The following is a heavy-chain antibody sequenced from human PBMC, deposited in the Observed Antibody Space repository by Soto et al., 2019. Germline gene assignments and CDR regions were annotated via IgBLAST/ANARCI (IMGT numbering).Heavy chain of an antibody. CDR1: GDSISSYY. J-gene: IGHJ6*02. V-gene: IGHV4-59*01. Sequence: QVQLQESGPGLVKPSETLSLTCTVSGDSISSYYWSWIRQPPGKGLEWIGYNYYSGGTNYTHPLKSRVPKSVDTSKDQFSLKLNCVTAADTAVYYCGRGGVRMDVWGQGTTVTVSS. CDR3: GRGGVRMDV. D-gene: IGHD3-10*01. CDR2: NYYSGGT.